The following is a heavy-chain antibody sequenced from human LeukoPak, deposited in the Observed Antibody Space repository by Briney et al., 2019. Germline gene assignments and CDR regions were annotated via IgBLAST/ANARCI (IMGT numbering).Heavy chain of an antibody. J-gene: IGHJ4*02. Sequence: GGSLSLSCLASGFILSSHWMSWVRQAPGRGLEWVAHIKQDGSEKYYVDSVKGRFNISRDNAKNSLYLQMNSLRAEDTAVYDCARDRIVATIWGQGTLVTVSS. CDR1: GFILSSHW. D-gene: IGHD5-12*01. CDR2: IKQDGSEK. CDR3: ARDRIVATI. V-gene: IGHV3-7*03.